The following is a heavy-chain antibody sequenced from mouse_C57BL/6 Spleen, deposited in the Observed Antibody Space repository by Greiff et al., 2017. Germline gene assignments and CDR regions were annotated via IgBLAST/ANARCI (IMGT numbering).Heavy chain of an antibody. J-gene: IGHJ2*01. D-gene: IGHD1-1*01. V-gene: IGHV5-9-1*02. CDR1: GFTFSSYA. Sequence: EVHLVESGEGLVKPGGSLKLSCAASGFTFSSYAMSWVRQTPEKRLEWVAYISSGGDYIYYADTVKGRFTISRDNARNTLYLQMSSLKSEDTAMYYFTGVSITTVVEGYFDYWGQGTTLTVSS. CDR3: TGVSITTVVEGYFDY. CDR2: ISSGGDYI.